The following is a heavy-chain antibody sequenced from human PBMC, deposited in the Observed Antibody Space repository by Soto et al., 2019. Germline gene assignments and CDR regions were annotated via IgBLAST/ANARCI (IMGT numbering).Heavy chain of an antibody. CDR2: ISGSGGST. CDR3: AKDTTMVRGVIISAAFDI. Sequence: GGSLRLSCAASGFTFSSYAMSWVRQAPGKGLEWVSAISGSGGSTYYADSVKGRFTISRDNSKNTLYLQMNSLRAEDTAVYYCAKDTTMVRGVIISAAFDIWGQGTMVTVSS. V-gene: IGHV3-23*01. CDR1: GFTFSSYA. D-gene: IGHD3-10*01. J-gene: IGHJ3*02.